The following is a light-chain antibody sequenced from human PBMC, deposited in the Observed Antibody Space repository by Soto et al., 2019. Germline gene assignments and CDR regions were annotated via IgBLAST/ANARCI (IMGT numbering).Light chain of an antibody. Sequence: AIRMTQSPSSFSASTGDRVTITCRASQGISNYLAWYQQKPGKAPKLLIYAASTLQHGVPLRFSGSGSGTDFTLTISWLQSEDFATYYCQQYYTFPRTFGQGTKVEIK. J-gene: IGKJ1*01. CDR2: AAS. CDR3: QQYYTFPRT. CDR1: QGISNY. V-gene: IGKV1-8*01.